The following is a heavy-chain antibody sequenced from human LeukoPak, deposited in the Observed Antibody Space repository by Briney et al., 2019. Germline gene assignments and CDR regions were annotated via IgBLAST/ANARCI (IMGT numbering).Heavy chain of an antibody. CDR3: ARLPYCGADCYPNWFDP. Sequence: GESLKITCKGSGYNFTSYWIGWVRQMPGKGLEWMGIIYPGDSDTRYSPSFQGQVTISADKSITTAYLQWTSLKASDTAMYYCARLPYCGADCYPNWFDPWGQGTLVTVSS. CDR1: GYNFTSYW. V-gene: IGHV5-51*01. CDR2: IYPGDSDT. D-gene: IGHD2-21*02. J-gene: IGHJ5*02.